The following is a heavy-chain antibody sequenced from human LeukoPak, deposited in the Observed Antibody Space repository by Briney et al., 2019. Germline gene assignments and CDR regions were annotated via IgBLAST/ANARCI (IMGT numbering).Heavy chain of an antibody. CDR1: GGSISGYY. Sequence: SETLSLTCTVSGGSISGYYWSWIRQPPGKGLEWIGYIYYSGSTNYNPSLKSRVTISVDTSKNQFSLKLSSVTAADTAVYYCARGDRYDYGDYVTAFDIWGQGTMVTVSS. CDR3: ARGDRYDYGDYVTAFDI. CDR2: IYYSGST. J-gene: IGHJ3*02. V-gene: IGHV4-59*08. D-gene: IGHD4-17*01.